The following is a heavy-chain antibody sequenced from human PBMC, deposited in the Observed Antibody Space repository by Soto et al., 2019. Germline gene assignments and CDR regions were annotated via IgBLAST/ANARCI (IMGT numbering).Heavy chain of an antibody. CDR1: GYTFTSYG. D-gene: IGHD6-19*01. CDR3: ARVSSPREQWLALIDY. J-gene: IGHJ4*02. Sequence: ASVKVSCKASGYTFTSYGISWVRQAPGQGLEWMGWISAYNGNTNYAQKLQGRVTMTTDTSTSTAYMELRSLRSDDTAVYYCARVSSPREQWLALIDYWGQGTLDTVSS. V-gene: IGHV1-18*01. CDR2: ISAYNGNT.